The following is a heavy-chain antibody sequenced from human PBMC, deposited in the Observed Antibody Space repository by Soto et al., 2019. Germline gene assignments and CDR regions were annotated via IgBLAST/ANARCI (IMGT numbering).Heavy chain of an antibody. CDR2: ISYDGSNK. J-gene: IGHJ5*02. CDR3: ARGSGGSCYSRWFDP. CDR1: GFTFSSYG. Sequence: QVQLVESGGGVVQPGRSLRLSCAASGFTFSSYGMHWVRQAPGKGLEWVAVISYDGSNKYYADSVKGRFTISRDNSKNTLYLQMNSLRAEDTAVYYCARGSGGSCYSRWFDPWGQGTLVTVSS. V-gene: IGHV3-30*03. D-gene: IGHD2-15*01.